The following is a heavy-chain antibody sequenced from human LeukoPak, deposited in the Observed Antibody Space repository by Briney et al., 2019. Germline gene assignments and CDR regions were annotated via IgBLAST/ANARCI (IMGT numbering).Heavy chain of an antibody. V-gene: IGHV3-23*01. CDR2: ISGDGGSA. J-gene: IGHJ5*02. CDR3: AKDYNNYFDP. Sequence: GGSLRLSCAASGFTFTKYAMSWVRQAPGKGLEWVSAISGDGGSAYYGDSVKGRFTISRDNSENTLWLQMNSLRADDTAVYYCAKDYNNYFDPWGQGTLVTVSS. CDR1: GFTFTKYA.